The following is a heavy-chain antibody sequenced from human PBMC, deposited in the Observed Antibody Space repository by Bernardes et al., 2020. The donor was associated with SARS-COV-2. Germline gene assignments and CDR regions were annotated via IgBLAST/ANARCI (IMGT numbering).Heavy chain of an antibody. CDR3: ARVGVVAAPLDY. CDR2: IYHGGTT. CDR1: GGSISSSNW. D-gene: IGHD3-22*01. Sequence: SETLSLTCAVSGGSISSSNWWSCVLQPPGKGLGWIGEIYHGGTTKYNPSLRSRLTMSVDKSRNQFSLKLNSVTAADTAVYYCARVGVVAAPLDYWGQGTLVTVSS. J-gene: IGHJ4*02. V-gene: IGHV4-4*02.